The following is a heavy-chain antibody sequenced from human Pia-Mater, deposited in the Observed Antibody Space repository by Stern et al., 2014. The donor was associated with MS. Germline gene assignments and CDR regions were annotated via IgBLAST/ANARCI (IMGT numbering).Heavy chain of an antibody. V-gene: IGHV1-69*01. CDR3: ARGSYSSSWYGVY. CDR1: GGTFRSYV. J-gene: IGHJ4*02. CDR2: IIPIFGTG. D-gene: IGHD6-13*01. Sequence: VQLVESGAEVKKPGSSVKVSCKASGGTFRSYVISWVRQAPGQGLEGMGGIIPIFGTGNYAQKFQGRVTITADESTSTAYMELSSLRSEDTAVYYCARGSYSSSWYGVYWGQGTLVTVSS.